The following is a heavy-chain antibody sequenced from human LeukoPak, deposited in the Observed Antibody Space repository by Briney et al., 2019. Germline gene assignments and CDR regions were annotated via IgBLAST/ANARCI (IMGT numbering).Heavy chain of an antibody. CDR1: GFIFSTYK. D-gene: IGHD3-10*01. CDR2: IEGSGATI. Sequence: PGGSLRLSCTTSGFIFSTYKMNWVRQAPGKGLEWISFIEGSGATIYYADSVKGRFTISRDNAKSSLYLQMDSLRVDDTAVYYCARDGRVGKYLSSPGYWGQGTRVTVSS. J-gene: IGHJ4*02. CDR3: ARDGRVGKYLSSPGY. V-gene: IGHV3-48*03.